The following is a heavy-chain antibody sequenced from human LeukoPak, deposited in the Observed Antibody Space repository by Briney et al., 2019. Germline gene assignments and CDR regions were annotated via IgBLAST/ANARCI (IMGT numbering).Heavy chain of an antibody. CDR3: TKASTTAGRYYLDY. V-gene: IGHV3-23*01. D-gene: IGHD5/OR15-5a*01. CDR1: GFTFSSYA. J-gene: IGHJ4*02. Sequence: GGSLRLSCAASGFTFSSYAMSWVRQAPGKGLEWVSALSGTGGSTFYADSVKGRFTISRDNSKNTLFLQMDSLRAEDTAVYYCTKASTTAGRYYLDYWGQGTLVTVSS. CDR2: LSGTGGST.